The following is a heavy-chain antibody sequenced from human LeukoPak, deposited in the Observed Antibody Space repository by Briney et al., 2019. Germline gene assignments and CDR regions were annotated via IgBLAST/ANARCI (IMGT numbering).Heavy chain of an antibody. Sequence: SETLSLTCAVYGGSFSGYYWSWIRQPPGKGLEWIGEINHSGSTNYNPSLKSRVTISVDTSKNQFSLKLSPVTAADTAVYYCARGPGRVAGYSYGSYYYYYMDVWGKGTTVTVSS. J-gene: IGHJ6*03. V-gene: IGHV4-34*01. CDR1: GGSFSGYY. D-gene: IGHD5-18*01. CDR3: ARGPGRVAGYSYGSYYYYYMDV. CDR2: INHSGST.